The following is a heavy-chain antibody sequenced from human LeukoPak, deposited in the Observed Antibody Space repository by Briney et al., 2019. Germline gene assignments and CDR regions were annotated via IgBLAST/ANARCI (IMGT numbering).Heavy chain of an antibody. V-gene: IGHV3-23*01. CDR2: ISDSGGNT. CDR1: GFTLNNHA. Sequence: GGSLRLSCAASGFTLNNHAMSWVRQAPGKGLEWVSAISDSGGNTYYADSVRGRFTISRDTSRNTLYVQINSLRAEDTAVYYCAKAEYYDILTGYYDFDYWGQGTLVTVSS. J-gene: IGHJ4*02. CDR3: AKAEYYDILTGYYDFDY. D-gene: IGHD3-9*01.